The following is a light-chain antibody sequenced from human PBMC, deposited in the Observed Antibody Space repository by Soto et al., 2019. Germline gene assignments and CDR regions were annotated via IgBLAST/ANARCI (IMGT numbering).Light chain of an antibody. V-gene: IGKV3-20*01. CDR1: ESVTNNY. CDR3: QQTAYAPLT. CDR2: GAS. J-gene: IGKJ4*01. Sequence: EIVLTQSPGTLSLSPGXRATLSCRASESVTNNYLAWYQQKPGQAPRLLIHGASIRTTGIPDRFSGSGSGTDFTLTISSLEPEDSAVYYCQQTAYAPLTFGGGTKVDIK.